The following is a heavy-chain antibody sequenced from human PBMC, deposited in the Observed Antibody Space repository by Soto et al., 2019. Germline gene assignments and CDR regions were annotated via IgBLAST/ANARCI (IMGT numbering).Heavy chain of an antibody. CDR3: AHRRLGGDGYNY. D-gene: IGHD5-12*01. CDR2: IYWDDDK. Sequence: QITLKESGPPLVKPTQTLTLTCTFSGFSLSTSGVGVGWIRQPPGRALEWLALIYWDDDKRYSPSLKNRLTITKDTSKNQVVLTMTNMDPVDTATYYCAHRRLGGDGYNYWGQGTLVTVSS. J-gene: IGHJ4*02. V-gene: IGHV2-5*02. CDR1: GFSLSTSGVG.